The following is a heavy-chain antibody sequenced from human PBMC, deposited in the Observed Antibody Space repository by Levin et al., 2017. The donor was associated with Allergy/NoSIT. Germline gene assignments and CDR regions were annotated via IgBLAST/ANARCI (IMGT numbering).Heavy chain of an antibody. Sequence: GESLKISCAASGFTFNKFGMHWVRQGPGKGLEWVAVISFDASQEYYADSVKGRFTISRDNSKNTLYLQMNSLRPEDTAVYLCAKIGDCSSGVCFWETLHDAFDVWGQGTMVSVSS. CDR1: GFTFNKFG. D-gene: IGHD2-21*02. J-gene: IGHJ3*01. CDR2: ISFDASQE. CDR3: AKIGDCSSGVCFWETLHDAFDV. V-gene: IGHV3-30*18.